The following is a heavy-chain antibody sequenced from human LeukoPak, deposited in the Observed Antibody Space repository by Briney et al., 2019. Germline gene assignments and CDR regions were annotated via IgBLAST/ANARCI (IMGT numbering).Heavy chain of an antibody. J-gene: IGHJ4*02. CDR3: ARDDRVTGTTFDY. CDR2: MNPNSGNT. Sequence: GASVKVSCKASGYTFTSYDINWVRQATGRGLEWMGWMNPNSGNTGYAQRFQGRVTMTRNTSISTAYMDLSSLRSEDTAVYYCARDDRVTGTTFDYWGQGTLVTVSS. CDR1: GYTFTSYD. V-gene: IGHV1-8*01. D-gene: IGHD1-7*01.